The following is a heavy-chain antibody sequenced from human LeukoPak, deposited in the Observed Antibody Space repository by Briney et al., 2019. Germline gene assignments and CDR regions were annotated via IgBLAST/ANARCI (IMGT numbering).Heavy chain of an antibody. CDR3: AKSDYGDYANPDY. CDR2: ISGSGGSA. J-gene: IGHJ4*02. CDR1: GFTFSSYG. Sequence: GGSLRLSCAASGFTFSSYGMSWVRQAPGKGLEWVSAISGSGGSAYYADSVKGRFTISRDNSKNTLYLQMNSLRAEDTAVYYCAKSDYGDYANPDYWGQGTLVTVSS. V-gene: IGHV3-23*01. D-gene: IGHD4-17*01.